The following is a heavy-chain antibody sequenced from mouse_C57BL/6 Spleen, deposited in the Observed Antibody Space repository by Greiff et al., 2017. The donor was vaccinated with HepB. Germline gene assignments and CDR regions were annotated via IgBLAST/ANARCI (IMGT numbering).Heavy chain of an antibody. V-gene: IGHV1-15*01. CDR3: TRYGSAWFAY. J-gene: IGHJ3*01. CDR1: GYTFTDYE. Sequence: QVQLQQSGAELVRPGASVTLSCKASGYTFTDYEMHWVKQTPVHGLEWIGAIDPETGGTAYNQKFKGKAILTADKSSSTAYMELRSLTFEDSAVYYCTRYGSAWFAYWGQGTLVTVSA. D-gene: IGHD2-2*01. CDR2: IDPETGGT.